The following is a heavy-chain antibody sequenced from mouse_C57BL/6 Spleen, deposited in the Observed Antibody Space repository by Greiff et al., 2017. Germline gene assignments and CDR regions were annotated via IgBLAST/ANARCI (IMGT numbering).Heavy chain of an antibody. D-gene: IGHD4-1*01. CDR3: ARSDDWDYFDY. Sequence: QVQLQQSGAELARPGASVKMSCKASGYTFTSYTMHWVKQRPGQGLEWIGYINPSSGYTKYNQKFKDKATLTADKSSSTAYMQLSSLTSEDSAVYYCARSDDWDYFDYWGQGTTLTVSS. CDR2: INPSSGYT. V-gene: IGHV1-4*01. J-gene: IGHJ2*01. CDR1: GYTFTSYT.